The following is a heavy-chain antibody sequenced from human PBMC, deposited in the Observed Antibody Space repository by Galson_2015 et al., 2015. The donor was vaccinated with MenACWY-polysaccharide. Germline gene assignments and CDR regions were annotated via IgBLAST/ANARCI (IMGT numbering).Heavy chain of an antibody. CDR2: INTDGRTT. V-gene: IGHV3-74*01. Sequence: LRLSCAASGFTFSNFWMHWVRPAPGKGLVWVSRINTDGRTTTYADSVKGRFTISRDDAKNTVYLQMNSLRAEDTAVYYCARGGVAAGADYWGQGTLVTVSS. CDR3: ARGGVAAGADY. D-gene: IGHD3-10*01. J-gene: IGHJ4*01. CDR1: GFTFSNFW.